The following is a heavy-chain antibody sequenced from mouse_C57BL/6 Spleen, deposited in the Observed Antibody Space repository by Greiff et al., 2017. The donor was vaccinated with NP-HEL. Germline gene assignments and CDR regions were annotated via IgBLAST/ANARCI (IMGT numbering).Heavy chain of an antibody. CDR1: GYTFTSYW. Sequence: QVQLQQSGAELVKPGASVKLSCKASGYTFTSYWMQWVKQRPGQGLEWIGEIDPSDSYTNYNQKFKGKATLTVDTSSSTAYMQLSSLTSEDSAVYYCAREGGPMVTTIAMDYWGQGTSVTVSS. CDR2: IDPSDSYT. J-gene: IGHJ4*01. D-gene: IGHD2-2*01. V-gene: IGHV1-50*01. CDR3: AREGGPMVTTIAMDY.